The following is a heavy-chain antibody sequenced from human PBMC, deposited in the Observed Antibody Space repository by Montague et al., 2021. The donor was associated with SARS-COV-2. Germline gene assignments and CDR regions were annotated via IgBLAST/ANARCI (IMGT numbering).Heavy chain of an antibody. V-gene: IGHV4-39*02. CDR1: GGAISGGNYY. J-gene: IGHJ4*02. Sequence: SETLFLTCTVSGGAISGGNYYWSWVRQPAGKGLEWIGRIYGSGNSKSNPSLKSRVTISIDTAKHQFYLNLTSVTAADTAVYYCVGDAYAPLDGHWGQGTLVSVSS. D-gene: IGHD5-24*01. CDR2: IYGSGNS. CDR3: VGDAYAPLDGH.